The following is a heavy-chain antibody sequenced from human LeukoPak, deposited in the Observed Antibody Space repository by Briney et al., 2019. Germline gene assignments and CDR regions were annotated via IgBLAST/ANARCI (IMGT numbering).Heavy chain of an antibody. D-gene: IGHD3-3*01. J-gene: IGHJ6*03. CDR1: GGSISSGSYY. V-gene: IGHV4-61*02. CDR2: IYTSGST. Sequence: SETLSLTCTVSGGSISSGSYYRSWIRQPAGKGLEWIGRIYTSGSTNYNPSLKSRVTISVDTSKNQFSLKLSSVTAADTAVYYCARDRFLEWSAYYYYMDVWGKGTTVTVSS. CDR3: ARDRFLEWSAYYYYMDV.